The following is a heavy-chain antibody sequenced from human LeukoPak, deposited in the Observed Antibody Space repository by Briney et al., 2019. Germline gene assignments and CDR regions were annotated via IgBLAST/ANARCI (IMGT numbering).Heavy chain of an antibody. V-gene: IGHV5-51*01. D-gene: IGHD2-15*01. CDR3: AVGYCSGGSCAYTPNLMDV. CDR1: GYTFSNYW. Sequence: GESLKISCKGSGYTFSNYWIGWVRQMPGKGLEWMGIIYPGDSDTRYSPSFQGQVTISADKSISTACLQWSSLKASDTAMYYCAVGYCSGGSCAYTPNLMDVWGQGTTVTVSS. CDR2: IYPGDSDT. J-gene: IGHJ6*02.